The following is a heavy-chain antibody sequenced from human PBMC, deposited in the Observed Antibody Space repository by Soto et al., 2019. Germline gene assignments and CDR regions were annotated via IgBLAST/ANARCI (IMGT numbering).Heavy chain of an antibody. Sequence: SETLSLTCTVSSGSVSSGSYYWSWIRQPPGKGLEWIGYIYNSRATSYNPSLKSRVSISVDTSKNHFSLNLGSLSAADTAVYYCARYIAASGTYYFDYWGLGTVVTVSS. V-gene: IGHV4-61*03. CDR2: IYNSRAT. J-gene: IGHJ4*02. D-gene: IGHD6-25*01. CDR3: ARYIAASGTYYFDY. CDR1: SGSVSSGSYY.